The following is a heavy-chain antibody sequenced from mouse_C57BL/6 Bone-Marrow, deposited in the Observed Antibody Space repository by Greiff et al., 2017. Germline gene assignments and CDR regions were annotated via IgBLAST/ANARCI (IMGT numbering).Heavy chain of an antibody. J-gene: IGHJ3*01. V-gene: IGHV1-19*01. CDR2: INPYNGGT. Sequence: EVQLQQSGPVLVKPGASVKMSCKASGYTFTDYYMNWVKQSHGKSLEWIGVINPYNGGTSYNQKFKGKATLTVDKSSSTAYMELNSLTSEDSAVYYCAREGPGTPFAYWGQGTLVTVSA. CDR1: GYTFTDYY. CDR3: AREGPGTPFAY. D-gene: IGHD4-1*01.